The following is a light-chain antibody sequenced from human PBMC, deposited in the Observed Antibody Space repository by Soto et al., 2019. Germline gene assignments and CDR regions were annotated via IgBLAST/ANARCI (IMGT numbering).Light chain of an antibody. J-gene: IGKJ2*01. CDR3: QKYVDAPKT. CDR1: QGISNY. CDR2: GAS. Sequence: DIQMTQSPSSLSASVGDRVTITCRASQGISNYLAWYQQKPGKVPKLLIHGASTLQSGVPSRFIGSGSGTDFTLTITSLQPEDAATYYCQKYVDAPKTFGQGTKVEIK. V-gene: IGKV1-27*01.